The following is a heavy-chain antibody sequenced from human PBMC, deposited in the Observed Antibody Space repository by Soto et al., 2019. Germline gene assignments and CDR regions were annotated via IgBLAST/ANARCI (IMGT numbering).Heavy chain of an antibody. Sequence: DGQLVESGGGLIQPGESLRLSCAAFGLTISGKKYVAWVRQAPGKGLEWVSALYDVDGSFYADSVTGRFTTSSDSSKTPVDLQMNDLRPDDTAVYYCATWHEREHAFDVWGQGTTVTISS. CDR2: LYDVDGS. CDR1: GLTISGKKY. CDR3: ATWHEREHAFDV. J-gene: IGHJ3*01. D-gene: IGHD1-1*01. V-gene: IGHV3-53*01.